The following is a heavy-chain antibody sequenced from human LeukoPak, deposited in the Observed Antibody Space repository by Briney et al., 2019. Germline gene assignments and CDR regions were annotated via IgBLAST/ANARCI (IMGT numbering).Heavy chain of an antibody. V-gene: IGHV1-2*02. D-gene: IGHD6-6*01. CDR1: GYTFTGYY. Sequence: GASVKVSCKASGYTFTGYYMHWVRQAPGQGLEWMGWINPNSGGTNYAQKFQGRVTMTRDTSISTAYMELSRLRSDDTAVYYCAPIPPPYRSSFPDFDYWGQGTLVTVSS. CDR2: INPNSGGT. CDR3: APIPPPYRSSFPDFDY. J-gene: IGHJ4*02.